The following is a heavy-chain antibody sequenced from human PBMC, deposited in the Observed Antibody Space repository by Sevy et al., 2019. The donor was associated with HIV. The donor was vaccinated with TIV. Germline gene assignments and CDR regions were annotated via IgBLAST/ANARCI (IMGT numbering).Heavy chain of an antibody. J-gene: IGHJ4*02. Sequence: GGSLRLSCAASGFTFSSYGMHWVRQAPGKGLEWVAVIWNDGSGKYYADSMKGRFSISRDNSKNTLYLQMNSLRAEDTAVYYCAMNYYDSSGSSFSFDFWGQGTLVTVSS. D-gene: IGHD3-22*01. CDR3: AMNYYDSSGSSFSFDF. CDR2: IWNDGSGK. CDR1: GFTFSSYG. V-gene: IGHV3-33*03.